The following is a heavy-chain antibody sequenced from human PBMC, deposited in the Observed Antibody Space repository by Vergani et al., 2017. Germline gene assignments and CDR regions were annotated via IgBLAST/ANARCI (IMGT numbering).Heavy chain of an antibody. CDR2: VNQVGSEK. Sequence: EVQLLESGGGLVQPGGSLRLSCAASGFISSSYWMSWVRQAPGKGLEWVANVNQVGSEKYYVDSVRGRFTISRDNAKNSIYLQMNSLRAEDTAVYFCVRVPLIRRGSGNYGINNYHGMDVWGQGTTVIVSS. D-gene: IGHD3-10*01. V-gene: IGHV3-7*01. CDR1: GFISSSYW. CDR3: VRVPLIRRGSGNYGINNYHGMDV. J-gene: IGHJ6*02.